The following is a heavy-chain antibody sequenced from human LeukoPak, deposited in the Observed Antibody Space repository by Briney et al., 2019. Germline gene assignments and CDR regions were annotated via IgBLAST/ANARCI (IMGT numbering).Heavy chain of an antibody. Sequence: GGSLRLSRAASGFTFSSYGMHWVRQAPGKGLEWVAFIRYDGSNKYYADSVKGRFTISRDNSKNTLYLQMNSLRAEDTAVYYCAKSSIPRLGELSSYWGQGTLVTVSS. CDR1: GFTFSSYG. D-gene: IGHD3-16*02. CDR3: AKSSIPRLGELSSY. CDR2: IRYDGSNK. V-gene: IGHV3-30*02. J-gene: IGHJ4*02.